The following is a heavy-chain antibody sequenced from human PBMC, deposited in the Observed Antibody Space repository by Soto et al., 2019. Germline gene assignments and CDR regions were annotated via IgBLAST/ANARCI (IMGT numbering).Heavy chain of an antibody. CDR1: GYTFTSYS. CDR2: ISAYNGNT. J-gene: IGHJ2*01. Sequence: QVQLVQSGAEVKKPGASVKVSCKASGYTFTSYSISWVRQAPGQGLEWMGWISAYNGNTNYAQKLQGRVTMTTDTSTSTAYMELRSLRSDDTAVYYCARVPTKYCSSTSCYDWYFDLWGRGTLVTVSS. CDR3: ARVPTKYCSSTSCYDWYFDL. V-gene: IGHV1-18*01. D-gene: IGHD2-2*01.